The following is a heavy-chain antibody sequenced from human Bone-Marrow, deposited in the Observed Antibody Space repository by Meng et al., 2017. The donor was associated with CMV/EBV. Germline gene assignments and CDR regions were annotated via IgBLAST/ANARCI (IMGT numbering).Heavy chain of an antibody. J-gene: IGHJ6*02. CDR1: GFIFSRYA. V-gene: IGHV3-30*04. CDR2: ISYDGSNK. Sequence: GGSLRLSCAASGFIFSRYAMHWVRQAPGKGLEWVAVISYDGSNKYYADSVKGRFTISRDNSKNTLYLQMNSLRAEDTAVYYCARDQVGDEANYYDFWSGYGYGMDVWGQGATVTVSS. D-gene: IGHD3-3*01. CDR3: ARDQVGDEANYYDFWSGYGYGMDV.